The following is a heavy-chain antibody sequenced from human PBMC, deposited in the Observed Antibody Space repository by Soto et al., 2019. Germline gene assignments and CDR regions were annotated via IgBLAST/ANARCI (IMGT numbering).Heavy chain of an antibody. CDR3: ARAYHF. CDR1: GYSFGDYA. Sequence: QVHRVQSGAELREPGASGRISCRPSGYSFGDYALHWVRQTPGRGLEWVGWINAGNGLRRYAEQAKGRFSLMIDTLLKTAYMYLSSLKSEDTAVYYCARAYHFWGQGTMVTVSS. V-gene: IGHV1-3*01. CDR2: INAGNGLR. J-gene: IGHJ4*02.